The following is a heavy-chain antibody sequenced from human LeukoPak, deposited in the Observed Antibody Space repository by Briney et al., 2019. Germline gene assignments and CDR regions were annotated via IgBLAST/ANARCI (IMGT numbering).Heavy chain of an antibody. CDR3: ARVRYYGSGTYYHYYGMDV. V-gene: IGHV4-31*03. CDR1: GGSISSGGYY. CDR2: IYYSGST. D-gene: IGHD3-10*01. J-gene: IGHJ6*02. Sequence: SETLSLTCTVSGGSISSGGYYWSWIRQHPGEGLEWIVYIYYSGSTYYNPSLKSRVTISVDTSENQFSLKLGSVTAADTAVYYCARVRYYGSGTYYHYYGMDVWGQGTTVTVSS.